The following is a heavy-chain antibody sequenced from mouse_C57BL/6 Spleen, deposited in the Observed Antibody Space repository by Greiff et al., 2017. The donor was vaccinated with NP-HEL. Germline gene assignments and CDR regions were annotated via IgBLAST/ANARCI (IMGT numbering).Heavy chain of an antibody. J-gene: IGHJ3*01. Sequence: VKLQQSGPELVKPGASVKISCKASGYAFSSSWMNWVKQRPGKGLEWIGRIYPGDGDTNYNGKFKGKATLTADKSSSTAYMQLSSLTSEDSAVYFCARWGYYGDWGQGTLVTVSA. CDR1: GYAFSSSW. V-gene: IGHV1-82*01. CDR3: ARWGYYGD. D-gene: IGHD1-1*01. CDR2: IYPGDGDT.